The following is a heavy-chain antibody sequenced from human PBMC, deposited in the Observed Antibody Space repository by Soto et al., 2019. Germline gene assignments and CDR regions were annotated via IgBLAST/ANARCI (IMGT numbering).Heavy chain of an antibody. CDR3: AKDAAYYFDY. CDR1: GFTFISYA. CDR2: VTGSGGNT. D-gene: IGHD6-25*01. V-gene: IGHV3-23*01. J-gene: IGHJ4*02. Sequence: PGGSLRLSCAASGFTFISYAMSWVRQAPGKGLEWVSSVTGSGGNTNYADPVRGRFSISRDNPKNALYLQMNSLRAEDTAVYYCAKDAAYYFDYWGQGPLVTVSS.